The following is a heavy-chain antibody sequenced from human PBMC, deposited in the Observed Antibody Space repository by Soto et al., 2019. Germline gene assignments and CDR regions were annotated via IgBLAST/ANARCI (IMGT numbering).Heavy chain of an antibody. V-gene: IGHV3-23*01. CDR2: MSGSRSST. D-gene: IGHD3-3*01. CDR1: GFTFSSCA. J-gene: IGHJ4*02. CDR3: AKVYSDFWTGKPYYFDY. Sequence: AGGSLRLSCAGSGFTFSSCAMTWVRQAPGKGLEWVSTMSGSRSSTYYADSVRGRFAISRDNPKNTLYLQMNSLSAEDTAVYYCAKVYSDFWTGKPYYFDYWGQGTLVTVSS.